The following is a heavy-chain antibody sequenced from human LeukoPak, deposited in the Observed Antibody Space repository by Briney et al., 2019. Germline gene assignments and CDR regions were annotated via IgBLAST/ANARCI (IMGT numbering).Heavy chain of an antibody. V-gene: IGHV3-23*01. CDR1: GFTFSNYA. Sequence: GASLRLSCAASGFTFSNYAMSWVRQAPGKGLEWVSAITGGGSGIYYADSMKSRFTISRENSENTLYLQINSLRAEDTAVYYCAKWGDYDVLTGYYVSDYWGQGTLVTVSS. CDR3: AKWGDYDVLTGYYVSDY. CDR2: ITGGGSGI. D-gene: IGHD3-9*01. J-gene: IGHJ4*02.